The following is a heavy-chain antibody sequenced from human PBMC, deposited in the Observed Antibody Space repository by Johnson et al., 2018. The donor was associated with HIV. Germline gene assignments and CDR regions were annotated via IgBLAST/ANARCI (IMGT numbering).Heavy chain of an antibody. CDR1: GFTFDDYG. J-gene: IGHJ3*02. CDR3: ARRINDDSSGVYLGDAFDI. D-gene: IGHD3-22*01. Sequence: EVQLVESGGGVVQPGGSLRLSCAASGFTFDDYGMNWIRQAPGKGLEWVSGINWNGGSTGYADSVKGRFTISRDNAKNSLYLQMNGLRAEDTALYYCARRINDDSSGVYLGDAFDIWGQGTMVTVSS. CDR2: INWNGGST. V-gene: IGHV3-20*04.